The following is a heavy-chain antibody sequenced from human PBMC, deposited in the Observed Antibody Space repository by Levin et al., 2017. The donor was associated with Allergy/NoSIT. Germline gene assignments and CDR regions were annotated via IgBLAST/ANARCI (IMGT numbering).Heavy chain of an antibody. CDR1: GGSISSYF. CDR3: ARDLAPSSGYDPFGY. D-gene: IGHD5-12*01. Sequence: SETLSLTCTVSGGSISSYFWSWIRQPPGKGLEWIGYIYYSGSTNYNPSLKSRVTISVDRSKNQFSLKLSSVTAADTAVYYCARDLAPSSGYDPFGYWGQGTLVTVSS. V-gene: IGHV4-59*01. CDR2: IYYSGST. J-gene: IGHJ4*02.